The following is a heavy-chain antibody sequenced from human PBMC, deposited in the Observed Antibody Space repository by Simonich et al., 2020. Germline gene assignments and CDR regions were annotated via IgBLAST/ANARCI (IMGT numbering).Heavy chain of an antibody. CDR2: ISGRGGST. CDR1: GFTFSSYA. Sequence: EVQLLESGGGLVQPGGSLRLSCAASGFTFSSYAMCWVRQAPGKGMEWVSAISGRGGSTYYADSGKGRFTISRDNSKNTLYLQMNSLRAEDTAVYYCATYYFDYWGQGTLVTVSS. V-gene: IGHV3-23*01. CDR3: ATYYFDY. J-gene: IGHJ4*02.